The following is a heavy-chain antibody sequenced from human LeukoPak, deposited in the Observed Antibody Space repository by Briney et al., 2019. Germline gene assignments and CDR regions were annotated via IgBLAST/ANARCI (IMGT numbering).Heavy chain of an antibody. CDR2: IYYSGST. Sequence: PSETLSLTCTVSGDSISSSSFYWAWIRQPPGKGLECIGYIYYSGSTNYNSSLNSRVTISVDTSKNQFSLKPSSVTAADSAVYYCARHGGYSSPYLHWGQGTLVTVSS. V-gene: IGHV4-61*05. D-gene: IGHD6-13*01. J-gene: IGHJ1*01. CDR3: ARHGGYSSPYLH. CDR1: GDSISSSSFY.